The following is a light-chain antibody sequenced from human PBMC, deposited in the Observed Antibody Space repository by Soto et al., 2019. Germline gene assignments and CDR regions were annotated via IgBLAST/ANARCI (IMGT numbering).Light chain of an antibody. CDR2: KAS. V-gene: IGKV1-5*03. J-gene: IGKJ1*01. CDR3: QYYHSSP. Sequence: DIQMTQSPSILSASVGDRVTITCRASQSISSWLAWYQQKPGKAPNLLIYKASHLENGVPSRFSGSGSRPPFPLTLSRLQSGDFATYYCQYYHSSPSGEGTK. CDR1: QSISSW.